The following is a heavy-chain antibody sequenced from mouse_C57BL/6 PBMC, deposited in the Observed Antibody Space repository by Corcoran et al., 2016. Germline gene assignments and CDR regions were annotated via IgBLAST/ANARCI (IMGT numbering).Heavy chain of an antibody. CDR2: IYPGSGNT. CDR3: AREDTTVGGYAY. Sequence: QVHLKQSGAELVRPGASVKLSCKASDYTFTDYYINWVKQRPGQGLEWIPRIYPGSGNTYYNEKFKGKATLTAEKSSSTAYMQLSSLTSEDSAVYFCAREDTTVGGYAYWGQGTLVTVSA. CDR1: DYTFTDYY. V-gene: IGHV1-76*01. D-gene: IGHD1-1*01. J-gene: IGHJ3*01.